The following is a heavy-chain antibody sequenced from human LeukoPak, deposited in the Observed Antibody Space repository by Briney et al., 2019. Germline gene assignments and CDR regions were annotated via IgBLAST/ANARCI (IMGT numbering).Heavy chain of an antibody. J-gene: IGHJ4*02. CDR1: GFTFSSYA. D-gene: IGHD1-1*01. V-gene: IGHV3-64D*09. CDR3: GNWNFFDY. CDR2: IGTNGGRT. Sequence: GGSLRLSCSASGFTFSSYAMHWVRQAPGKGLEYVSAIGTNGGRTYYADPVKGRFTISRDNSKNTLYLQMSSLRAEDTAVYYCGNWNFFDYWGQGTLVTVSS.